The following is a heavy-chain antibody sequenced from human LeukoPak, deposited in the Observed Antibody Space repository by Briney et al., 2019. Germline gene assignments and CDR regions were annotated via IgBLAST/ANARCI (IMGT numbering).Heavy chain of an antibody. CDR2: IYYSGST. Sequence: SETLSLTCTVSGGSISSSSYYWGWIRQPPGKGLEWIGSIYYSGSTYYNPSLKSRVTISVDTSKNQFSLTLSSVTAADTAVYYCARLSSSSNDAFDIWGQGTMVTVSS. D-gene: IGHD6-13*01. J-gene: IGHJ3*02. CDR1: GGSISSSSYY. CDR3: ARLSSSSNDAFDI. V-gene: IGHV4-39*01.